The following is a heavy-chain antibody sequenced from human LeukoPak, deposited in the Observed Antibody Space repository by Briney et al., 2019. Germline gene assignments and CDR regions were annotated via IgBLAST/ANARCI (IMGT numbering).Heavy chain of an antibody. J-gene: IGHJ4*02. D-gene: IGHD5-18*01. CDR2: SDPEDGER. CDR3: VTGFTTMAVDYFDY. Sequence: ASVTVSCKVSGKTLSDLSIHWLRQPPGKGLEWLGGSDPEDGERIYAQIFQGRVTMTEDISIDTAYMELSSLRSEDTAVYYCVTGFTTMAVDYFDYWGQGTLVTVSP. CDR1: GKTLSDLS. V-gene: IGHV1-24*01.